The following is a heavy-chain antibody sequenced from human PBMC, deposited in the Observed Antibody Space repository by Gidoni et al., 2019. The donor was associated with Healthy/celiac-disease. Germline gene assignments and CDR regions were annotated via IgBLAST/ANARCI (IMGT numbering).Heavy chain of an antibody. CDR1: GFTFSSYA. CDR2: ISYDGSNK. Sequence: QVQLVESGGGVVQPGRSLRLSCAAPGFTFSSYAMHWVRQAPGKGLEWLAVISYDGSNKYYADSVKGRFTISRDNSKNTLYLQMNSLRAEDTAVYYCARAPTKGWGGFDYWGQGTLVTVSS. V-gene: IGHV3-30-3*01. D-gene: IGHD3-16*01. CDR3: ARAPTKGWGGFDY. J-gene: IGHJ4*02.